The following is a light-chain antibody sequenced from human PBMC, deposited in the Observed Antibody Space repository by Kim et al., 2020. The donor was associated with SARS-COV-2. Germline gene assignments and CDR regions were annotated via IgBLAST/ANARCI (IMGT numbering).Light chain of an antibody. CDR3: CSYAGNNIGV. CDR2: EVT. CDR1: SRDIGGYDF. V-gene: IGLV2-8*01. Sequence: GQYVTISCTGTSRDIGGYDFVSWYQQYPGKAPKLLIYEVTKRPSGVPDRFSGSRSGNTASLTVSGLQAEDEADYYCCSYAGNNIGVFGGGTQLTVL. J-gene: IGLJ2*01.